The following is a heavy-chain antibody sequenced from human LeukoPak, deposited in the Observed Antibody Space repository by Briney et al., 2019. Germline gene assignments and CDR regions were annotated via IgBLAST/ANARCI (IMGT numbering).Heavy chain of an antibody. CDR2: VDYSGRT. CDR1: GGSITNSDYF. J-gene: IGHJ4*02. Sequence: PSETLSLTCTVSGGSITNSDYFWGWIRQPPGKGLERIGNVDYSGRTHYNPSLMSRVTIYADNSKNQFSLKLRSVTAADTAVYYCARLDASSAHFSGSFPDYWGQGTLVTVSS. CDR3: ARLDASSAHFSGSFPDY. V-gene: IGHV4-39*01. D-gene: IGHD3-10*01.